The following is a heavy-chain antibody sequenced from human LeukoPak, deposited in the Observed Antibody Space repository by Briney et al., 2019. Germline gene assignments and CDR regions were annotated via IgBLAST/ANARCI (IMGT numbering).Heavy chain of an antibody. J-gene: IGHJ4*02. CDR1: GFTFSSYD. D-gene: IGHD3-10*01. Sequence: PGGSLRLSCAASGFTFSSYDMHWVRQATGKGVEWVSAIGTAGDTYYPGSVKGRFTISRENAKNSLYLQMNSLRAGDTAVYYCARAIWGYGSGRPFDYWGQGTLVTVSS. CDR2: IGTAGDT. V-gene: IGHV3-13*01. CDR3: ARAIWGYGSGRPFDY.